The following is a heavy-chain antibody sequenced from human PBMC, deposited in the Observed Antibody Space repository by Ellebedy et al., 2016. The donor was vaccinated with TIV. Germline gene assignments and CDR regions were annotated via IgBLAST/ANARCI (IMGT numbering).Heavy chain of an antibody. V-gene: IGHV1-18*01. J-gene: IGHJ4*02. Sequence: ASVKVSCXASGYSFNNYGITWVRQAPGHGLEWMGWIRPNNGDTKYVDNFQGRVTMTTDSSTRTASMDLTSLRSDDTAVYYCARETTMTNDPNFDYWGQGTLVTVAS. CDR2: IRPNNGDT. CDR3: ARETTMTNDPNFDY. D-gene: IGHD1-14*01. CDR1: GYSFNNYG.